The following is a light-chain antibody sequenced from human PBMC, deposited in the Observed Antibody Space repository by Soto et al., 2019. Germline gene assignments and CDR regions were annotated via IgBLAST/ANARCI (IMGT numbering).Light chain of an antibody. V-gene: IGKV3-15*01. CDR2: GAS. Sequence: EIVLTQSPGTLSLSPGERATLSCRASQSVSNNYLAWYQQKPGQAPRLLIYGASTRATGIPTRFSGSGSGTEFTLTISSLQSEDFAVYYCQQSHDWWTFGQGTKVDI. CDR3: QQSHDWWT. CDR1: QSVSNN. J-gene: IGKJ1*01.